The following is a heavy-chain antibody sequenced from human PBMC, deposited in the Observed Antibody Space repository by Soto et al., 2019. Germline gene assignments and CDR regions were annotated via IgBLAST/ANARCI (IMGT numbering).Heavy chain of an antibody. CDR1: GFTFTTYA. J-gene: IGHJ4*02. CDR3: AKDLGRGSSSGKNDY. Sequence: GGSLRLSCAASGFTFTTYAMNWVRQAPGKGLEWVSAISGSGDSTNYADSVKGRFTISRDNSKNTLYLQMNNLRAEDTAVYYCAKDLGRGSSSGKNDYWGQGTLVTVSS. V-gene: IGHV3-23*01. CDR2: ISGSGDST. D-gene: IGHD6-13*01.